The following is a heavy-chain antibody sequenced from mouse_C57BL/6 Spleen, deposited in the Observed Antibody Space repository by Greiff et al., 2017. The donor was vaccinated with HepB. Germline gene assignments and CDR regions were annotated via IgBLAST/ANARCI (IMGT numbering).Heavy chain of an antibody. V-gene: IGHV1-5*01. Sequence: VHVKQSGTVLARPGASVKMSCKTSGYTFTSYWMHWVKQRPGQGLEWIGAIYPGNSDTSYNQKFKGKAKLTAVTSASTAYMELSTLTHEDSAVYYCTRSYGNYFYAMDYWGQGTSVTVSS. CDR1: GYTFTSYW. J-gene: IGHJ4*01. D-gene: IGHD2-1*01. CDR2: IYPGNSDT. CDR3: TRSYGNYFYAMDY.